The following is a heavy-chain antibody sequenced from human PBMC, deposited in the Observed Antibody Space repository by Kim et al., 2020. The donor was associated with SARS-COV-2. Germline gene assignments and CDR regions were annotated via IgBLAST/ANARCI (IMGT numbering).Heavy chain of an antibody. CDR1: GYTFTNYY. Sequence: ASVKVSCKASGYTFTNYYLDWVRQAPGQGVEWMGRINPNSGLTQYAQNFQGRVTMTGDTSISTAYMELTSLRSEDTAIYYCARAPIILGTVYQGFNWFDPWGQGPLVTV. CDR3: ARAPIILGTVYQGFNWFDP. V-gene: IGHV1-2*06. CDR2: INPNSGLT. J-gene: IGHJ5*02. D-gene: IGHD2-8*02.